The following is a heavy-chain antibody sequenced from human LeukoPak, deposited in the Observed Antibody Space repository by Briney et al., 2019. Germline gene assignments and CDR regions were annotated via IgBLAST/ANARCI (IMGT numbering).Heavy chain of an antibody. Sequence: GGSLRLSCAASGLTFSSYSMNWVRQAPGKGLGWVAYISSSSSTISYAASVTGTSTISRDTSKYSVCLQMTSLSATDTAMSYCARVVSGGYRTDYSGQGKLVTVSS. CDR2: ISSSSSTI. V-gene: IGHV3-48*04. J-gene: IGHJ4*02. CDR1: GLTFSSYS. CDR3: ARVVSGGYRTDY. D-gene: IGHD2-8*02.